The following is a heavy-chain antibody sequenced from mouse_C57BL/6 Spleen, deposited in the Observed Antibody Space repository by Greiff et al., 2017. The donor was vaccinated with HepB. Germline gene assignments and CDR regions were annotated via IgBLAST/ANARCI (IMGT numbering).Heavy chain of an antibody. CDR1: GYTFTSYT. J-gene: IGHJ4*01. D-gene: IGHD1-1*01. CDR3: ARGHYGSSLYYYAMDY. V-gene: IGHV1-4*01. CDR2: INPSSGYT. Sequence: QVQLQQSGAELARPGASVKMSCKASGYTFTSYTMHWVKQRPGQGLEWIGYINPSSGYTKYNQKFKDKATLTADKSSSTAYMQLSSLTSEDSAVYYCARGHYGSSLYYYAMDYWGQGTSVTVSS.